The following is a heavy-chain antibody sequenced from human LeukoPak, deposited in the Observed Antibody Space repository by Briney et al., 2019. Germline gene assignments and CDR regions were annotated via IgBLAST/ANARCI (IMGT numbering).Heavy chain of an antibody. CDR1: GYTFTSYG. J-gene: IGHJ4*02. Sequence: ASVKVSCKASGYTFTSYGISWVRQAPGQGLEWMGWISAYNGNTNYAQKLQGRVTMTTDTSPSTAYMELRSLRSDDTAVYYCARGGGYYGSGSYLFDYFDYWGQGTLVTVSS. CDR3: ARGGGYYGSGSYLFDYFDY. CDR2: ISAYNGNT. V-gene: IGHV1-18*01. D-gene: IGHD3-10*01.